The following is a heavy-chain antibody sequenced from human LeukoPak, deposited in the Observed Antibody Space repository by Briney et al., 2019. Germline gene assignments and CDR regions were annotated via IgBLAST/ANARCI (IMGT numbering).Heavy chain of an antibody. V-gene: IGHV4-34*01. CDR3: ARMTTGLDY. CDR2: VNHSGYT. Sequence: SETLSLTCGVSGTSFTSYYWSWIRQTPGKGLEWIGEVNHSGYTNMNPSLKSRVTISVDTSKNQFSLMMTSVTAADTAVYFCARMTTGLDYWGQGTLVTVSS. J-gene: IGHJ4*02. D-gene: IGHD4-17*01. CDR1: GTSFTSYY.